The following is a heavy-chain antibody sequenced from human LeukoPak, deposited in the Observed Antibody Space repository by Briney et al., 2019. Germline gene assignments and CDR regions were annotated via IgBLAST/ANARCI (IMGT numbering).Heavy chain of an antibody. CDR1: GFTFSSSS. D-gene: IGHD2/OR15-2a*01. Sequence: PGVSLRLSCAVSGFTFSSSSLNWVRQAPGKGLEWVSSITRQSTYIYYADSMKGRFTISRDSAKNSLYLQMNSLRADDTAVYYCARAPSGENYFPWYFDLWGRGTLVTVSS. J-gene: IGHJ2*01. CDR3: ARAPSGENYFPWYFDL. V-gene: IGHV3-21*01. CDR2: ITRQSTYI.